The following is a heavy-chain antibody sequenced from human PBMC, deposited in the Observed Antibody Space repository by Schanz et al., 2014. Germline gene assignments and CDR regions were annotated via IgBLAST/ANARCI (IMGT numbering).Heavy chain of an antibody. J-gene: IGHJ4*02. V-gene: IGHV3-23*01. D-gene: IGHD1-26*01. CDR2: ISSGGGST. Sequence: EVQLMESGGGLVQPGGSLRLSCAASGFGFSSYSMNWVRQAPGKGLEWVSSISSGGGSTYYADSVKGRFTISRDNAENTLFLQMNSLRAEDTGLYFCARGGSGSHYRLDYWGQGTMVTVSS. CDR1: GFGFSSYS. CDR3: ARGGSGSHYRLDY.